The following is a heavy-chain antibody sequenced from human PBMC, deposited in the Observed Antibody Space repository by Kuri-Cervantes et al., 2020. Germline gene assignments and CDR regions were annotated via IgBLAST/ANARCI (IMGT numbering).Heavy chain of an antibody. D-gene: IGHD6-19*01. CDR1: GFTFSSYG. V-gene: IGHV3-30*18. J-gene: IGHJ4*02. CDR3: AKDRSSGCLDY. CDR2: ISYDGSNK. Sequence: GGSLRLSCAASGFTFSSYGMHWVRQAPGKGLEWVAVISYDGSNKYYADSVKGRFTISRDNSKNTLYLQMNGLRAEDTAVYYCAKDRSSGCLDYWGQGTLVTVSS.